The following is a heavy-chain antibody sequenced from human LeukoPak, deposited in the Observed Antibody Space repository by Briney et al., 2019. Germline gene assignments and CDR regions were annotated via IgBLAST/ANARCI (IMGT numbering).Heavy chain of an antibody. CDR1: GYSISSGYY. D-gene: IGHD3-10*01. V-gene: IGHV4-38-2*02. CDR2: IYHSGST. Sequence: SETLSLTCTVSGYSISSGYYWGWIRQPPGKGLEWIGSIYHSGSTYYNPSLKSRVTISVDTSKNQFSLKLSSVTAADTAVYYCARDLLTMVRGATGAIFDYWGQGTLVTVSS. CDR3: ARDLLTMVRGATGAIFDY. J-gene: IGHJ4*02.